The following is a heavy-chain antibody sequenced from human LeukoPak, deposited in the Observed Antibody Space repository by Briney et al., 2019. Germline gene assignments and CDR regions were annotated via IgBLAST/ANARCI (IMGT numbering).Heavy chain of an antibody. D-gene: IGHD6-13*01. V-gene: IGHV3-21*01. CDR1: GFTFSSYS. CDR3: AKVGEYSSSWYPYFDH. J-gene: IGHJ4*02. CDR2: ISSSRSFI. Sequence: GGSLRLSCAGSGFTFSSYSMNWVRQAPGKGLEWVSSISSSRSFIYYADSVKGRFTISRDNAKNSLYLQMNSLRAEDTAVYYCAKVGEYSSSWYPYFDHWGQGTLVTVSS.